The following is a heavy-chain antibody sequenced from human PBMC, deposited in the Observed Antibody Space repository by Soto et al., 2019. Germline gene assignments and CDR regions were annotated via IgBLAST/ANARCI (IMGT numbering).Heavy chain of an antibody. V-gene: IGHV4-4*02. D-gene: IGHD6-13*01. CDR2: IYHSGST. J-gene: IGHJ6*02. CDR3: ARGAGSSWSDYYYGMDV. Sequence: SETLSLTCAVSGGSISSSNWWSWVRQPPGKGLEWIGEIYHSGSTNYNPSLKSRVTISVDKSKNQFSLKLSSVTAADTAVYYCARGAGSSWSDYYYGMDVWGQGTTVTVSS. CDR1: GGSISSSNW.